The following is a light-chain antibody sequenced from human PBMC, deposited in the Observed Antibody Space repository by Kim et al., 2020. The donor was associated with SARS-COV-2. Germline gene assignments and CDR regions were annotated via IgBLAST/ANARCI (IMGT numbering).Light chain of an antibody. Sequence: DIQMTQSPCTLSASVGDRVTLSCRASQSVSRCLARYQQHPGKAPKILFYDGTTMQSRVRSSVSGSGSATEINLTNSSLQPDDYAIYYCEHRRTFGQGTKVDIK. CDR1: QSVSRC. V-gene: IGKV1-5*01. CDR2: DGT. J-gene: IGKJ1*01. CDR3: EHRRT.